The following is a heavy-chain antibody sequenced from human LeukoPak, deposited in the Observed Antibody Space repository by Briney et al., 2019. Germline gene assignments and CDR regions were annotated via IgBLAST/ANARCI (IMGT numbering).Heavy chain of an antibody. D-gene: IGHD6-19*01. CDR1: GFSFTNYA. V-gene: IGHV3-23*01. CDR2: MKGGGET. Sequence: GGSLRLSCAASGFSFTNYAMRWVRQAPARGPEWLSSMKGGGETFYADSVKGRFTLSRDDSRNTVYLQLNNLRVEDTAIYYCARASCMSTADAVCWGQGTQVTVSS. CDR3: ARASCMSTADAVC. J-gene: IGHJ4*02.